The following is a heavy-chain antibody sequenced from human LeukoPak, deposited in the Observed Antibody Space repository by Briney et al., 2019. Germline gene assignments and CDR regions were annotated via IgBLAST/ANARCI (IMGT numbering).Heavy chain of an antibody. CDR3: ARSPRLEYSSSFNPYYYYYGMDV. Sequence: GASVKVSCKASGYTFTGYYMHWVRQAPGQGLEWMGIINPSGGSTSYAQKFQGRVTMTRDTSTSTVYMELSSLRSEDTAVYYCARSPRLEYSSSFNPYYYYYGMDVWGQGTTVTVSS. J-gene: IGHJ6*02. CDR2: INPSGGST. CDR1: GYTFTGYY. V-gene: IGHV1-46*01. D-gene: IGHD6-6*01.